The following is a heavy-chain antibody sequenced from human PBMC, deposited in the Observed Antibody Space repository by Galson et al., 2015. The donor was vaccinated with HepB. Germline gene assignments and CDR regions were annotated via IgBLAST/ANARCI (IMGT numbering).Heavy chain of an antibody. Sequence: SVKVSCKVSGYTLTEFSMHWVRQAPVGRLERLGGFDPDNRETIYAQKFRSRVTMTEDASTDTAHMQLSRLRSEDTAIYYCATSNYDYNSGLFYYLRQGTLVTVSS. CDR3: ATSNYDYNSGLFYY. CDR2: FDPDNRET. V-gene: IGHV1-24*01. CDR1: GYTLTEFS. J-gene: IGHJ4*02. D-gene: IGHD3-3*01.